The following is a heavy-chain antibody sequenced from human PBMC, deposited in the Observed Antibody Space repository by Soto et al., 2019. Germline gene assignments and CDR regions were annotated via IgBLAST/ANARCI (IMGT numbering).Heavy chain of an antibody. CDR1: GFTFSTYA. D-gene: IGHD1-26*01. CDR2: LSASGTTT. CDR3: AKGQSGSQYYYYGRDV. V-gene: IGHV3-23*01. Sequence: EVQLLESGGGLVQPGGSLRLSCAASGFTFSTYAMTWVRQAPGKGLKWVSALSASGTTTYHADSVKCGFTISRDNSENTLYMQRNSSRAEDKAVYYCAKGQSGSQYYYYGRDVWGQGTTVTVSS. J-gene: IGHJ6*02.